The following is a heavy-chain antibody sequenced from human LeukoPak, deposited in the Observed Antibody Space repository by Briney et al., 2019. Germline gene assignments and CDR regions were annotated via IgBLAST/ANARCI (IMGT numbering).Heavy chain of an antibody. Sequence: PGGSLRLSCTASGFTFSDYAMSWLRQAPGKGLEWVGFIRSKAYGGTTEYAASVKGRFTISRDDSKSIAYLQMNSLKTEDTAVYYCTRDYGGIQLWSFDYWGQGTLVTVSS. J-gene: IGHJ4*02. D-gene: IGHD5-18*01. V-gene: IGHV3-49*03. CDR1: GFTFSDYA. CDR3: TRDYGGIQLWSFDY. CDR2: IRSKAYGGTT.